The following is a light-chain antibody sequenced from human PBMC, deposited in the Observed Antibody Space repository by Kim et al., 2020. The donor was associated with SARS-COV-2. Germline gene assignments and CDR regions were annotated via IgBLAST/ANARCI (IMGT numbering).Light chain of an antibody. V-gene: IGKV3-20*01. CDR3: QQHGTSPIT. J-gene: IGKJ5*01. Sequence: SAGERATLPCRASQSVTGSYLAWYQQKPGQAPRLLIYDASRRATGIPDRFSGSGSGTDFTLTISRLEPEDFALYYCQQHGTSPITFGQGTRLEIK. CDR2: DAS. CDR1: QSVTGSY.